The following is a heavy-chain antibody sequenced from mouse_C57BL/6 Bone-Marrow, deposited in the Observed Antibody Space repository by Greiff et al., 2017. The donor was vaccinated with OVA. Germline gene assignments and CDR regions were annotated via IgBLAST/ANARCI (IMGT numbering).Heavy chain of an antibody. CDR1: GFSLTSYG. Sequence: QVHVKQSGPGLVQPSQSLSITCTVSGFSLTSYGVHWVRQSPGKGLEWLGVIWSGGSTDYNAAFISRLSISKDNSKSQVFFKMNSLQADDTAIYYCARRGRGYDGAWFAYWGQGTLVTVSA. CDR2: IWSGGST. V-gene: IGHV2-2*01. J-gene: IGHJ3*01. CDR3: ARRGRGYDGAWFAY. D-gene: IGHD2-2*01.